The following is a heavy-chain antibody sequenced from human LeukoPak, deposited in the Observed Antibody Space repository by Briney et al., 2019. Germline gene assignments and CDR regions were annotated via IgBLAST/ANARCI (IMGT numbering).Heavy chain of an antibody. J-gene: IGHJ4*02. Sequence: GGSLRLSCAVSGVSISRNYMRWVRQAPGKGLEWICIVYSGGTTSYAASVRGRFTLSRDISKNTVSLQMIDLRVADTAVYYCASHYCSRGTCYFDGWGRGALVIASS. D-gene: IGHD6-13*01. CDR1: GVSISRNY. CDR3: ASHYCSRGTCYFDG. V-gene: IGHV3-53*01. CDR2: VYSGGTT.